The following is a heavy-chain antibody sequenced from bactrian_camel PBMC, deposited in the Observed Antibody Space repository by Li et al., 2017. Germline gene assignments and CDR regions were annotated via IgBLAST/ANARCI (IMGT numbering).Heavy chain of an antibody. J-gene: IGHJ6*01. CDR2: IYTGDRSA. CDR3: AAEEWLTAMQALAVMGRGVDLGY. Sequence: VQLVESGGGSVQAGGSLRLSCTYPTSRYCPGWIRQVPGKEREGVALIYTGDRSAYYLDSVKGRFTISLDNAKNTLYLQMNSLRPEDTAMYYCAAEEWLTAMQALAVMGRGVDLGYWGQGTQVT. CDR1: PTSRYC. V-gene: IGHV3S1*01. D-gene: IGHD3*01.